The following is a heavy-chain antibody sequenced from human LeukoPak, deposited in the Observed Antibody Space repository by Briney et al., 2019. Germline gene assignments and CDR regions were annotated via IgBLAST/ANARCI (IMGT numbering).Heavy chain of an antibody. V-gene: IGHV1-2*02. Sequence: ASVTVSFKASGYTFTVYYMHWVRQAPGQGLEWMGWINPNSGGTNYAQKFQGRVTMTRDTSISTAYMELSRLRSDDTAVYYCARALPWVTPPVGWFDPWGQGTLVTVSS. J-gene: IGHJ5*02. D-gene: IGHD2-21*02. CDR2: INPNSGGT. CDR3: ARALPWVTPPVGWFDP. CDR1: GYTFTVYY.